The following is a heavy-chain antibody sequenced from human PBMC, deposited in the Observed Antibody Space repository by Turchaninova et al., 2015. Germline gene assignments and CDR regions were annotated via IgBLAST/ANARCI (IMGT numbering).Heavy chain of an antibody. CDR2: IYQRGST. CDR1: GGTTTSGGEP. Sequence: QLLLQVSGSGSVSPSQTLDRTGTGAGGTTTSGGEPWSWIRQPPGKGLEWNGYIYQRGSTYYNPSLKSRVTISEDRSKNQFSLKLSSVTAADTAVYYCARAPEGGDFWSGYYRVFDYWGQGTLVTVSS. CDR3: ARAPEGGDFWSGYYRVFDY. J-gene: IGHJ4*02. D-gene: IGHD3-3*01. V-gene: IGHV4-30-2*01.